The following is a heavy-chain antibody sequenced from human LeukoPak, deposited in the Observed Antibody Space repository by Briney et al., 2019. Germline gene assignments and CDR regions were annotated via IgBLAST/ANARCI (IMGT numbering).Heavy chain of an antibody. D-gene: IGHD6-6*01. CDR1: GDSISHYY. CDR3: ARNIATRGWYFDL. Sequence: LETLSLTCTVSGDSISHYYWSWIRQPPGKGLEWIGYTYYSGSTNYNPSLKSRVTISVDTSKNQFSLKVSSVTAADTAVYYCARNIATRGWYFDLWGRGTLVTVSS. V-gene: IGHV4-59*01. CDR2: TYYSGST. J-gene: IGHJ2*01.